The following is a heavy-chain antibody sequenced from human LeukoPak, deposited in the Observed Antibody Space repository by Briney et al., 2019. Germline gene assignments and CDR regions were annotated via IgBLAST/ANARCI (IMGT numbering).Heavy chain of an antibody. CDR3: ARDACISCGGDCCHDP. CDR1: GYIFTNYG. D-gene: IGHD2-21*02. CDR2: ISAFNGDT. V-gene: IGHV1-18*01. Sequence: ASVKVSCKASGYIFTNYGISWVRQAPGQGLEWMAWISAFNGDTRYAQKFQGRVILTIDTSTTTAYMELRNLGPDDTAVYYCARDACISCGGDCCHDPWGQGTLVTVSS. J-gene: IGHJ5*02.